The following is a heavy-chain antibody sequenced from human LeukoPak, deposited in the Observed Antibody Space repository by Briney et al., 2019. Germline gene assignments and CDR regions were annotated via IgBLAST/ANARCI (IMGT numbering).Heavy chain of an antibody. J-gene: IGHJ6*03. CDR3: ARGHDYGDYFFAGDYYYYMDV. V-gene: IGHV4-4*07. CDR1: GGSISSYY. CDR2: IYTSGST. Sequence: SETLSLTCTVSGGSISSYYWSWIRQPAGKGLEWIGRIYTSGSTNYNPSLKSRVTMSVDTSKNQFSLKLSSVTAADTAVYYCARGHDYGDYFFAGDYYYYMDVWGKGTTVTISS. D-gene: IGHD4-17*01.